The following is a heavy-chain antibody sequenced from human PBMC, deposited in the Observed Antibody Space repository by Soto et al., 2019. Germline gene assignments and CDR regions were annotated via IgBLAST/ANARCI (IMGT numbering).Heavy chain of an antibody. CDR3: ARDGDGRMTTNPYYYNGMDV. J-gene: IGHJ6*02. CDR2: VFYTGRA. D-gene: IGHD4-4*01. CDR1: GGSLGSYY. V-gene: IGHV4-59*01. Sequence: QVQLQESGPGLVEASETLSLTCTVSGGSLGSYYWSWIRQPPGKGLEWIDYVFYTGRANYNASLKSRVSISLDTSNYQFSLKLSSVIAADTAVHYCARDGDGRMTTNPYYYNGMDVWGPGTTVTVSS.